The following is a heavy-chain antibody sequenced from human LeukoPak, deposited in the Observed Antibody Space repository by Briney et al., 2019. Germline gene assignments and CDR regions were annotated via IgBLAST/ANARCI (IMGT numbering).Heavy chain of an antibody. Sequence: SQTLSLTCIVSGASVGSNDYFWNWIRQPAGKGLEWIGRIYASGYTQYNPSLKSRVTMSLDRFKNQFSLNMNSVTAADSAVYFCARYREGYNYVPHALDMWGQGT. CDR1: GASVGSNDYF. CDR2: IYASGYT. J-gene: IGHJ3*02. D-gene: IGHD5-24*01. V-gene: IGHV4-61*02. CDR3: ARYREGYNYVPHALDM.